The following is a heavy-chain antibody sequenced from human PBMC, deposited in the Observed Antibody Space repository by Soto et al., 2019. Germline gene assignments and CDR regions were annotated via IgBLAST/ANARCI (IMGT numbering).Heavy chain of an antibody. V-gene: IGHV3-23*01. CDR3: AKHPRYSSGWYYAFDI. D-gene: IGHD6-19*01. CDR1: GFTFSSYA. J-gene: IGHJ3*02. CDR2: ISGSGGST. Sequence: GGSLRLSCAASGFTFSSYAMSWVRQAPGKGLEWVSAISGSGGSTYYADSVKGRFTISRDNSKNTLYLQMNSLRAEDTAVYYCAKHPRYSSGWYYAFDIWGQGTMVTVSS.